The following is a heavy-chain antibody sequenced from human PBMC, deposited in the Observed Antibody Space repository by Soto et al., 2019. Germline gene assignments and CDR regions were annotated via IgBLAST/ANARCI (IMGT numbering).Heavy chain of an antibody. CDR3: ARGPSWDYYYYGMDV. CDR2: ISSSGSTI. J-gene: IGHJ6*02. D-gene: IGHD2-2*01. V-gene: IGHV3-11*01. CDR1: GFTFSDYY. Sequence: LRLSCAAPGFTFSDYYMSWIRQAPGKGLEWVSYISSSGSTIYYADSVKGRFTISRDNAKNSLYLQMNSLRAEDTAVYYCARGPSWDYYYYGMDVWGQGTTVTVSS.